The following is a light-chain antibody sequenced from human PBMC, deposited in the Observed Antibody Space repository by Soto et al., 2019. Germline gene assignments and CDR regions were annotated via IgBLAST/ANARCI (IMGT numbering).Light chain of an antibody. V-gene: IGKV1-17*01. CDR1: QGVRSY. CDR3: LQHDSYPLT. Sequence: IQLTQSPSSLSASVGDRVTITCRASQGVRSYLAWFQQKPGKVPKRLIYAASSLQSGVPSRFSGSGSGTEFTLTISSLQPEDFATYYCLQHDSYPLTFGGGTKVEIK. CDR2: AAS. J-gene: IGKJ4*01.